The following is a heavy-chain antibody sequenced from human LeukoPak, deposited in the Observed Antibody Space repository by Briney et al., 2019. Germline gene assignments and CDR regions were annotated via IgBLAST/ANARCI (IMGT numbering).Heavy chain of an antibody. V-gene: IGHV3-30*04. J-gene: IGHJ3*02. Sequence: SGGSLRLSRAASEFTFSSYAMHWVRQAPGKGLEWVALISYDASNKYYADSVKGRFTISRDNSKNTLYLQLNSLRTEDTAVYYCARGARGSGWRVFDIWGQGTMVTVSS. D-gene: IGHD6-19*01. CDR2: ISYDASNK. CDR3: ARGARGSGWRVFDI. CDR1: EFTFSSYA.